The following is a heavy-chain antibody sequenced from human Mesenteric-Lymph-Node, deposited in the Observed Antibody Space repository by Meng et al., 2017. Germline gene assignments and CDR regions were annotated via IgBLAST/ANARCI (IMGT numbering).Heavy chain of an antibody. CDR2: IYHSGST. V-gene: IGHV4-4*02. CDR1: GGSISSSNW. CDR3: ARDPKPGYSYGKSN. Sequence: SETLSLTCAVSGGSISSSNWWSWVRQPPGKGLEWIGEIYHSGSTNYNPSLKSRVTISVDKSKNQFSLKLSSVTAADTAVYYCARDPKPGYSYGKSNWGQGTLVTVSS. D-gene: IGHD5-18*01. J-gene: IGHJ4*02.